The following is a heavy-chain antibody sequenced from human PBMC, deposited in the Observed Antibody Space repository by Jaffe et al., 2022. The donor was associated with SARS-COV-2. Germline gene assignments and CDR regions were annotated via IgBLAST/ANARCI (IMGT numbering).Heavy chain of an antibody. CDR2: INHSGST. Sequence: QVQLQQWGAGLLKPSETLSLTCAVYGGSFSGYYWSWIRQPPGKGLEWIGEINHSGSTNYNPSLKSRVTISVDTSKNQFSLKLSSVTAADTAVYYCARGQISIEIFGVVITYGMDVWGQGTTVTVSS. D-gene: IGHD3-3*01. CDR3: ARGQISIEIFGVVITYGMDV. V-gene: IGHV4-34*01. J-gene: IGHJ6*02. CDR1: GGSFSGYY.